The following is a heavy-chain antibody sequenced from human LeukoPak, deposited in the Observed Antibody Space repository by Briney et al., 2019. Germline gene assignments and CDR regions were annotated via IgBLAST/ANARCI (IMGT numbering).Heavy chain of an antibody. Sequence: GGSLRLSCAASGLTFYDQAMHWVRQGPGTGLEWVALSGNDGSTYYADSVRGRFTISRDSKNSLYLEMDSLRIEDTAFYYCATQTKYYSASAGSYWGAFDLWGQGTMVTVYS. D-gene: IGHD3-10*01. CDR2: SGNDGST. V-gene: IGHV3-43*02. CDR1: GLTFYDQA. CDR3: ATQTKYYSASAGSYWGAFDL. J-gene: IGHJ3*01.